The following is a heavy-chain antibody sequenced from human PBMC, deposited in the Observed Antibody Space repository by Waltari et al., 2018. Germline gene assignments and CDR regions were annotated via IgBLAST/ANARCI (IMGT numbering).Heavy chain of an antibody. V-gene: IGHV3-21*01. J-gene: IGHJ3*02. Sequence: EVQLVESGGGRVKPGGSMRLRCAACRLSFRGHTMNWVRQATGKELEWVSSISSGSSYIYYTDSVQGRFTISRDNAKNSLYLQVNSLRPEDTAVYYCAREAAAPRHAFDIWGQGTIVTVSS. D-gene: IGHD6-13*01. CDR1: RLSFRGHT. CDR3: AREAAAPRHAFDI. CDR2: ISSGSSYI.